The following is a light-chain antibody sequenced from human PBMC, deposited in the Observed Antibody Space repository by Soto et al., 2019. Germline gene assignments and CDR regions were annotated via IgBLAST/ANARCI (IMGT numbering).Light chain of an antibody. CDR3: SSYRSSNTVV. V-gene: IGLV2-14*01. J-gene: IGLJ2*01. Sequence: QSALTQPASVSGSPGQSITISCTGTSSDIGGYDYVSWFQQHPGKAPKLMLYEVTNRPSGVSNRVSGSKSGNTASLTISGLQAEDEAQYYCSSYRSSNTVVFGGGTKVTVL. CDR1: SSDIGGYDY. CDR2: EVT.